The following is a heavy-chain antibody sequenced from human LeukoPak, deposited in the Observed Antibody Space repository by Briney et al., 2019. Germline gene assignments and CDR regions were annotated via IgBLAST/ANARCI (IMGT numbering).Heavy chain of an antibody. Sequence: SSETLSLTCTVSGDPMSSYYWSWIRQPPGRGLEWIGYIYYSGSTYYNPSLKSRVTISVDTSKNQFSLKLISVTAADTAVYYCARGDYYANWFDPWGQGTLVTVSS. CDR2: IYYSGST. J-gene: IGHJ5*02. CDR3: ARGDYYANWFDP. CDR1: GDPMSSYY. V-gene: IGHV4-59*12. D-gene: IGHD3-10*01.